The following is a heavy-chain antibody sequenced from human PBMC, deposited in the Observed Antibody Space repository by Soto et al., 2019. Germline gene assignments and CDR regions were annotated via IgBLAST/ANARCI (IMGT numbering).Heavy chain of an antibody. CDR3: ARDRQWLPLDY. D-gene: IGHD6-19*01. Sequence: LRLSCAASGFTFSSYSMNWVRQAPGKGLEWVSSISSSSYIYYADSVKGRFTISRDNAKNSLYLQMNSLRAEDTAVYYCARDRQWLPLDYWGQGTLVTVSS. J-gene: IGHJ4*02. CDR1: GFTFSSYS. CDR2: ISSSSYI. V-gene: IGHV3-21*01.